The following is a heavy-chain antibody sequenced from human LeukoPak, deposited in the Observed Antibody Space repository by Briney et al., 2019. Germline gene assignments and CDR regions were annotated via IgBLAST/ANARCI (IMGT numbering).Heavy chain of an antibody. CDR3: AKYDSSGWFSPHPDRLKQYYFDY. V-gene: IGHV3-74*01. D-gene: IGHD6-19*01. CDR2: INSDGSST. J-gene: IGHJ4*02. Sequence: GGSLRLSCAASGFTFSSYWMHWVRQAPGKGLVWVSRINSDGSSTYYADSVKGRFTISRDNSKNTLYLQMNSLRAEDTAVYYCAKYDSSGWFSPHPDRLKQYYFDYWGQGTLVTVSS. CDR1: GFTFSSYW.